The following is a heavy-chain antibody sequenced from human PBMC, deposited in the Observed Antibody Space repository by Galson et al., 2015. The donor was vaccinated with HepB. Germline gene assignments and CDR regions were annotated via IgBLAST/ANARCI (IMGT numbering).Heavy chain of an antibody. CDR2: ISYDGSNK. CDR1: GFTFSSYG. D-gene: IGHD1-1*01. J-gene: IGHJ4*02. Sequence: SLRLSCAASGFTFSSYGMHWVRQAPGKGLEWVAVISYDGSNKYYADSVKGRFTISRDNSKNTLYLQMNSLRAEDTAVYYCAKVWMGNSPFDYWGQGTLVTVSP. V-gene: IGHV3-30*18. CDR3: AKVWMGNSPFDY.